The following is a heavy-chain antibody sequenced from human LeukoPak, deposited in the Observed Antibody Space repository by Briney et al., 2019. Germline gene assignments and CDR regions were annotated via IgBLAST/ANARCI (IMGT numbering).Heavy chain of an antibody. D-gene: IGHD2-2*01. J-gene: IGHJ5*02. V-gene: IGHV1-69*13. CDR2: IIPIFGTA. Sequence: ASVKVSCKASGGTFSSYAISWVRQAPGQGLEWMGGIIPIFGTANYAQKFQGRVTITADESTSTAYMELSSLRSEDTAVYYCARWGVPAAMSRFDPWGQGTLVTVSS. CDR3: ARWGVPAAMSRFDP. CDR1: GGTFSSYA.